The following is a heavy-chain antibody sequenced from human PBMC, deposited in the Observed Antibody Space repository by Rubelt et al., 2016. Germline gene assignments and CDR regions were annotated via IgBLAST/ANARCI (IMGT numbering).Heavy chain of an antibody. CDR1: GFTFSTFS. J-gene: IGHJ4*02. D-gene: IGHD1-1*01. CDR3: ATVLQLSDPGGLDH. CDR2: VNEGGGEK. V-gene: IGHV3-7*03. Sequence: EVQLVESGGGLVQPGGSLRLSCAASGFTFSTFSTTWVRQAPGKGLEWVANVNEGGGEKYYVDSVRGRFTISRDNAKNSVSLQMNSLRGEDPAVDYCATVLQLSDPGGLDHWGQGALVTVSS.